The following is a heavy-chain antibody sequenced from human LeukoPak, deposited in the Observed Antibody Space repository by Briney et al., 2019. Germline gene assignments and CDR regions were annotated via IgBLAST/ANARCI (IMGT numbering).Heavy chain of an antibody. CDR2: IIPILGIA. V-gene: IGHV1-69*02. D-gene: IGHD7-27*01. CDR1: GYTFTGYY. Sequence: ASVKVSCKASGYTFTGYYMHWVRQAPGQGLEWMGRIIPILGIANYAQKFQGRVTITADKSTSTAYMELSSLRSEDTAVYYCARTNWGGGFDYWGQGTLVTVSS. CDR3: ARTNWGGGFDY. J-gene: IGHJ4*02.